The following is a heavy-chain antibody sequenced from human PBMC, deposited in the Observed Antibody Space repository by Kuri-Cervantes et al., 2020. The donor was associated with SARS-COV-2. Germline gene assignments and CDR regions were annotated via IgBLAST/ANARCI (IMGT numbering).Heavy chain of an antibody. V-gene: IGHV3-48*01. CDR2: ISSSSSPI. CDR3: VREGFGSSSHNYGMDV. CDR1: GFTVNTYS. Sequence: GESLKISCAASGFTVNTYSMNWVRQVPGKGLEWLSYISSSSSPIFYADSVKGRVTISRDNVENSLYLQMNSLRPQDTAVYYCVREGFGSSSHNYGMDVWGRGTTVTVSS. D-gene: IGHD6-6*01. J-gene: IGHJ6*02.